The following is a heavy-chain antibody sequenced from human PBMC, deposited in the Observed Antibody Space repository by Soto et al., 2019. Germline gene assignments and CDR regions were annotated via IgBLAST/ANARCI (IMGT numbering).Heavy chain of an antibody. Sequence: SETLSLTCTVSGGSISSYYWSWIRQPPGKGLEWIGYIYYSGSTNYNPSLKSRVTISVDTSKNQFSLKLSSVTAADTAVYYCARRRVVGATSRWFDPWGQGTLVTVPS. D-gene: IGHD1-26*01. CDR2: IYYSGST. J-gene: IGHJ5*02. CDR3: ARRRVVGATSRWFDP. CDR1: GGSISSYY. V-gene: IGHV4-59*12.